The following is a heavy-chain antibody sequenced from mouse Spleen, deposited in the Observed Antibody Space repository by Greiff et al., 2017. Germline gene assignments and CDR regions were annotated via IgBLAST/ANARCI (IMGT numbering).Heavy chain of an antibody. CDR3: ARDGYYFFYAMDY. D-gene: IGHD1-1*02. CDR1: GYSITSGYY. V-gene: IGHV3-6*01. J-gene: IGHJ4*01. CDR2: ISYDGSN. Sequence: EVKLEESGPGLVKPSQSLSLTCSVTGYSITSGYYWNWIRQFPGNKLEWMGYISYDGSNNYNPSLKNRISITRDTSKNQFFLKLNSVTTEDTATYYCARDGYYFFYAMDYWGQGTSVTVSS.